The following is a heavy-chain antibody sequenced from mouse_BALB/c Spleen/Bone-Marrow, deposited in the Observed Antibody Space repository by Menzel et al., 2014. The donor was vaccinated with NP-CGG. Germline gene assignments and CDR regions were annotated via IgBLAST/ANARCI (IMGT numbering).Heavy chain of an antibody. CDR3: TRSYYAKEGAWFAY. J-gene: IGHJ3*01. CDR2: INPSNGGT. Sequence: QVQLKQSGAELVKPGASVKLSCKASGYTFTSYYMYWVKQRPGQGLEWIGGINPSNGGTNFNEKFKSKATLTVDKSSSTAYMQLSSLTSEDSAVYYCTRSYYAKEGAWFAYWGQGTLVTVSA. V-gene: IGHV1S81*02. D-gene: IGHD1-1*01. CDR1: GYTFTSYY.